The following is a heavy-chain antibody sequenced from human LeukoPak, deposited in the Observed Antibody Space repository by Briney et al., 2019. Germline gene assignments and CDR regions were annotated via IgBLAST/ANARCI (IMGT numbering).Heavy chain of an antibody. CDR1: GFTFTSYA. Sequence: GGSLRLSCAASGFTFTSYAMSWVRQAPGKGLEWVSLISVTGGSTYYVDSVKGRFTISRDKSKNTLYLQMNSLRAEDTAVYYCGKDQYRSSSYYYYGMDVWGQGTTVTVSS. V-gene: IGHV3-23*01. D-gene: IGHD6-6*01. CDR2: ISVTGGST. CDR3: GKDQYRSSSYYYYGMDV. J-gene: IGHJ6*02.